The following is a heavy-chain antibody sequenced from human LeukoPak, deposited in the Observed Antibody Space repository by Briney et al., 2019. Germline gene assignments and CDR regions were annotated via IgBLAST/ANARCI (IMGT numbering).Heavy chain of an antibody. D-gene: IGHD6-13*01. Sequence: SETLSLTCAVYGGSFSGYYWSWIHQPPGKGLEWIGEINHSGSTNCNPSLKSRVTISVDTSKNQFSLKLSSVTAADTAVYYCARAGYSSSWGNDYWGQGTLVTVSS. CDR2: INHSGST. V-gene: IGHV4-34*01. J-gene: IGHJ4*02. CDR3: ARAGYSSSWGNDY. CDR1: GGSFSGYY.